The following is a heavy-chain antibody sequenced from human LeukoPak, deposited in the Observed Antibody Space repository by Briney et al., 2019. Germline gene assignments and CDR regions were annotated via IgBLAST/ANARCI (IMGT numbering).Heavy chain of an antibody. J-gene: IGHJ4*02. V-gene: IGHV4-30-4*01. Sequence: PSQTLSLTCTVSGGSISSGDYYWSWIRQPPGKGLEWIGYIYYSGSTYYNPSLKSRVTISPDRSKNQFSLKLSSVTAADTAVYYCARGGRYFDWPYFDYWGQGTLVTVSS. CDR2: IYYSGST. CDR1: GGSISSGDYY. D-gene: IGHD3-9*01. CDR3: ARGGRYFDWPYFDY.